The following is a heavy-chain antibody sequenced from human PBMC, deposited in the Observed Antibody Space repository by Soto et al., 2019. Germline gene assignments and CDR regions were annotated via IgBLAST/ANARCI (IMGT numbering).Heavy chain of an antibody. CDR1: GGSFSGYY. Sequence: PEETLSLTCAVYGGSFSGYYWSWIRQPPGKGLEWIGEINHSGSTNYNPSLKSRVTISVDTSKNQFSLKLSSVTAADTAVYYCARGALMVRGVFDYWGQGTLVTVSS. CDR2: INHSGST. V-gene: IGHV4-34*01. CDR3: ARGALMVRGVFDY. D-gene: IGHD3-10*01. J-gene: IGHJ4*02.